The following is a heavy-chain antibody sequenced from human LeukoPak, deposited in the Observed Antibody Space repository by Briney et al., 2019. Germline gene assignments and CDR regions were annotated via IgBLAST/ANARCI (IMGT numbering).Heavy chain of an antibody. V-gene: IGHV4-34*01. CDR1: GGSFSGYY. D-gene: IGHD3-3*01. J-gene: IGHJ4*02. Sequence: TPSETLSLTCAVYGGSFSGYYWSWIRQPPGKGLEWIGEINHSGSTNYNPSLKSRVTISVDTSKNQFSLKLSSVTAADTAVYYCARAEFLEWSLPGGFDYWGQGTLVTVSS. CDR2: INHSGST. CDR3: ARAEFLEWSLPGGFDY.